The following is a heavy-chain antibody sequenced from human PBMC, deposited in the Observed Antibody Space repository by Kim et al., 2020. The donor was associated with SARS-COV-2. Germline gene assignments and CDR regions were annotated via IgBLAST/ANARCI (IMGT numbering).Heavy chain of an antibody. D-gene: IGHD4-4*01. CDR3: AKDVVTIRVGYDC. V-gene: IGHV3-23*01. CDR1: GFDFSSHS. J-gene: IGHJ4*02. CDR2: ISGVGSTT. Sequence: GGSLRLSCAASGFDFSSHSMSWLRQAPGKGPEWVAAISGVGSTTHYATSVKGRFTISRVNSRSTLYLQMNDLRAEDTATYYCAKDVVTIRVGYDCWGRG.